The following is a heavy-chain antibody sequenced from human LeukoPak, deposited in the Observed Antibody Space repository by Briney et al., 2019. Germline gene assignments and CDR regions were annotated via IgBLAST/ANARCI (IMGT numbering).Heavy chain of an antibody. D-gene: IGHD6-19*01. V-gene: IGHV3-21*04. Sequence: GGPLRLSCAASRFTFSSYSMNWVRQAPGKGLEWVSSISGSGSYIYYADSVKGRFNIPRDNSKNTLYLQMNSLRSEDTAVYYCAMGVGAPEDLAVAVDFDYWGQGTLVTVSS. CDR2: ISGSGSYI. CDR1: RFTFSSYS. CDR3: AMGVGAPEDLAVAVDFDY. J-gene: IGHJ4*02.